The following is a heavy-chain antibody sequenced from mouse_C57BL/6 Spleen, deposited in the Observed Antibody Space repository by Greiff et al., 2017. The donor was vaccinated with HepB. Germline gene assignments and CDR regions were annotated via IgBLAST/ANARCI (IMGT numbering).Heavy chain of an antibody. CDR1: GYTFTSYW. D-gene: IGHD1-1*01. CDR2: IDPSDSYT. J-gene: IGHJ4*01. CDR3: ARKGDYGSSIAMDY. V-gene: IGHV1-69*01. Sequence: QVQLQQPGAELVMPGASVKLSCKASGYTFTSYWMHWVKQRPGQGLEWIGEIDPSDSYTNSNKKFKGKSTLTVDKSSSTAYMQLSSLTSEDSAVYYCARKGDYGSSIAMDYWGQGTSVTVSS.